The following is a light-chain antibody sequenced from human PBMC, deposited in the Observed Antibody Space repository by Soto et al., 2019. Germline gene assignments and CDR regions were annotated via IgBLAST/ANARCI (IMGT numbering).Light chain of an antibody. CDR1: MRDVGAYNL. Sequence: QSVLTQPASVSGSAGQSITISCSGTMRDVGAYNLVSWYQQHPGTAPKLIIYEVRNRPSGISSRFSGPRSGNTASLTISGLHSEDEGDYYCSAYTARSTLVFGGGTKVTVL. CDR2: EVR. J-gene: IGLJ3*02. V-gene: IGLV2-14*01. CDR3: SAYTARSTLV.